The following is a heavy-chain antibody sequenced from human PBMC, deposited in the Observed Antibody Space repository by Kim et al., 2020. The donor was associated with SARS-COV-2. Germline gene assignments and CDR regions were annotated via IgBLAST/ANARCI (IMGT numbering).Heavy chain of an antibody. CDR2: ISYGGDT. CDR3: ARHPRVGPSRNYYFDF. J-gene: IGHJ4*01. D-gene: IGHD1-7*01. Sequence: SETLSLTCTVSGGSVSSKSFYWSWIRQPPGKGLEWIAYISYGGDTNQNPSLRSRATTSLDTSKNQFSLKLYSVTAADTAVYYCARHPRVGPSRNYYFDFWSHGPLVTVFS. CDR1: GGSVSSKSFY. V-gene: IGHV4-61*01.